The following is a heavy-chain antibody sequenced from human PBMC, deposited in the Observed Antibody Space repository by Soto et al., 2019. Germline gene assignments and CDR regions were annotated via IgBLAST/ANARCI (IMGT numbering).Heavy chain of an antibody. J-gene: IGHJ3*02. D-gene: IGHD4-4*01. CDR1: GGTFSSYA. V-gene: IGHV1-69*13. Sequence: SVKVSCKASGGTFSSYAISWVRQAPGQGLEWMGGIIPIFGTANYAQKCQGRVTITADESTSTAYMELSSLRSEDTAVYYCARVITTPTSLDIWGQGTMVTVSS. CDR3: ARVITTPTSLDI. CDR2: IIPIFGTA.